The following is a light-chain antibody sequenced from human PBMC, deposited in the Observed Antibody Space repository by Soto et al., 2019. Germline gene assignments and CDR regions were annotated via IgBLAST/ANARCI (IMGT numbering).Light chain of an antibody. CDR3: QQSYSTPPF. CDR1: QSISSY. Sequence: DIQMTQSPSSLSASVGDRVTITCRASQSISSYLNWYQQKPGKAPKVLIYAASSLQSGVPSRFSGSGSGTDFTLTISSLQPEDFATYYCQQSYSTPPFFGPGTKVDIK. J-gene: IGKJ3*01. V-gene: IGKV1-39*01. CDR2: AAS.